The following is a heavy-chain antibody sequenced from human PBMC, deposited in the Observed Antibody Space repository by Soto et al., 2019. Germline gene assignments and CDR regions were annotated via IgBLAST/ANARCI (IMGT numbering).Heavy chain of an antibody. CDR2: INPSGGST. CDR3: ARVRHYDSSGYPMGFDY. Sequence: ASVKVSCKASGYTFTSYYMHWVRQAPGQGLEWMGLINPSGGSTSYAQKFQGRVTMTRDTSTSTVYMELSSLRSEDTAVYYCARVRHYDSSGYPMGFDYWGQGTLVTVSS. CDR1: GYTFTSYY. D-gene: IGHD3-22*01. V-gene: IGHV1-46*01. J-gene: IGHJ4*02.